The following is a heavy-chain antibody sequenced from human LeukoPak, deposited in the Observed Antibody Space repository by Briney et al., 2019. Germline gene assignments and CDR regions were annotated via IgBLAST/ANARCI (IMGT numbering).Heavy chain of an antibody. CDR3: ARHGLYDRSDYWTFQH. J-gene: IGHJ1*01. Sequence: KPGRSLRLSYAASGFTFSDYYMSWIRQAPGKGLEWVTYLSGSSGYTNYADSVKGRFTISRDNAKNSLYLQMNSLRAEDTAVYYCARHGLYDRSDYWTFQHWGQGTLVTVSS. D-gene: IGHD3-22*01. CDR2: LSGSSGYT. CDR1: GFTFSDYY. V-gene: IGHV3-11*06.